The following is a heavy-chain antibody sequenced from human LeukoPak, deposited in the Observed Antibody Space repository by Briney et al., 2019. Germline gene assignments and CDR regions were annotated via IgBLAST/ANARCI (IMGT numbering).Heavy chain of an antibody. D-gene: IGHD1-14*01. V-gene: IGHV3-53*01. CDR1: GFTFSSNY. CDR2: IYSGGST. CDR3: ARDLSPWETRNPDAFDI. Sequence: PGGSLRLSCAASGFTFSSNYMSWVRQTPGKGLEWDSVIYSGGSTYYADSVKGRFSISRDNSKNTLYLQMNSLRAEDTAVYYCARDLSPWETRNPDAFDIWGQGTMVTVSS. J-gene: IGHJ3*02.